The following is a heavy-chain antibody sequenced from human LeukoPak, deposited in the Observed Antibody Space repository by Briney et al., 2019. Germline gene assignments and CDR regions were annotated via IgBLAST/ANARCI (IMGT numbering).Heavy chain of an antibody. D-gene: IGHD3-10*01. V-gene: IGHV3-15*07. CDR2: IASKTDGGAT. Sequence: GGSLRLSCSASGLTFTNAWMNWVRQAPGEGLDWVGRIASKTDGGATDYAAPVKGRFTISRGDSKNTLNLQMNSLKTEDTAVYYCTTGIRGDWGQGALVTVSS. J-gene: IGHJ4*02. CDR1: GLTFTNAW. CDR3: TTGIRGD.